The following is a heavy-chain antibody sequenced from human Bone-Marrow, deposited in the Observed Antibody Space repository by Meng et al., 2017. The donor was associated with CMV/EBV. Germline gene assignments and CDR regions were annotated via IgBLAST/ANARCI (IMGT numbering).Heavy chain of an antibody. CDR1: FGNAW. CDR2: IRSNTDGGTI. J-gene: IGHJ4*02. V-gene: IGHV3-15*01. CDR3: TTDSPYYYYTSGNSFRGY. Sequence: FGNAWMSWVRQAPGKGLEWVGRIRSNTDGGTIDYAAPVKGRFTISRDDAKTTLYLQMNSLKTEDTAVYYCTTDSPYYYYTSGNSFRGYWGQGTLVTVSS. D-gene: IGHD3-10*01.